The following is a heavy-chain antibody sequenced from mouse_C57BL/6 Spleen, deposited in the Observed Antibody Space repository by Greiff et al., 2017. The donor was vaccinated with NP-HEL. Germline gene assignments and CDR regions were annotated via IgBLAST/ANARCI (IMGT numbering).Heavy chain of an antibody. Sequence: QVQLKQSGAELAKPGASVKLSCKASGYTFTSYWMHWVKQRPGQGLEWIGYINPSSGYTKYNQKFKDKATLTADKSSSTAYMQLSSLTYEDSAVYYCASNDPPAFDVWGTGTTVTVSS. CDR3: ASNDPPAFDV. V-gene: IGHV1-7*01. CDR1: GYTFTSYW. CDR2: INPSSGYT. J-gene: IGHJ1*03.